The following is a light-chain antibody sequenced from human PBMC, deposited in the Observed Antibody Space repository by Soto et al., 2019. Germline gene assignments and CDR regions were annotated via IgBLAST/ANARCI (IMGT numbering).Light chain of an antibody. Sequence: IQMTQSPSSLSASVGDRVTITCQASQDITNYLIWYQQKPGKAPKLLIYDASSLGTGVSSRFSGSGSGTHFTLTISSLQPEDIATYYCQKFDSVPCTFGQGTKLEMK. CDR3: QKFDSVPCT. CDR1: QDITNY. J-gene: IGKJ2*02. V-gene: IGKV1-33*01. CDR2: DAS.